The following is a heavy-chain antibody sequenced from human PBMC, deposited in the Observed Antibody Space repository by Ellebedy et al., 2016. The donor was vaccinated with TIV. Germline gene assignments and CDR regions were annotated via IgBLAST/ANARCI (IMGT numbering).Heavy chain of an antibody. CDR1: GFISGSYG. V-gene: IGHV3-30-3*01. Sequence: GGSLRLXXPASGFISGSYGMHWVRQAPGKGLEWVTVISYEGSNEYYADSVKGRFTISRDNSKNTLYLQMNSLRAEDTAVYYCARGGTYSYDSSSYPDFDYWGQGTLVTVSS. J-gene: IGHJ4*02. D-gene: IGHD3-22*01. CDR3: ARGGTYSYDSSSYPDFDY. CDR2: ISYEGSNE.